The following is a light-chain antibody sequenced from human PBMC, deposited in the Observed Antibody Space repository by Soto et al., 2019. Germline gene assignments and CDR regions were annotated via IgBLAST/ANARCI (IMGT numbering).Light chain of an antibody. CDR1: NIGSKS. V-gene: IGLV3-21*02. Sequence: SYELPQPPSVSVAPGQTARITCGGNNIGSKSVHWYQQKPGQAPVLVLYDDSDRPSGIPERFSGSNSGNTATLTISRVEAGDEADYYCQVWDSSSDHYVFGTGTKVTVL. CDR3: QVWDSSSDHYV. CDR2: DDS. J-gene: IGLJ1*01.